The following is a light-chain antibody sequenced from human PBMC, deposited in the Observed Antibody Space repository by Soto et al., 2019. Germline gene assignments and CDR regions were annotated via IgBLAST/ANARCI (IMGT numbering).Light chain of an antibody. J-gene: IGKJ4*01. CDR1: QSISNF. Sequence: DIQMTQSPSSLSASVGDRVTITCRASQSISNFVKWYQQKPGKAPKLLIYAASSLQSGVPSRFSGSGSGTDFTLTISSLQPEDFATYSCQQSNSTPLIFGGGTKVEIK. CDR3: QQSNSTPLI. CDR2: AAS. V-gene: IGKV1-39*01.